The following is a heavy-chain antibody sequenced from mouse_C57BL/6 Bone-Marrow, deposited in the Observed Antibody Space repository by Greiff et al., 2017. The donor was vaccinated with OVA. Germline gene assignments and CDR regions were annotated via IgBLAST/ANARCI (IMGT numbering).Heavy chain of an antibody. J-gene: IGHJ3*01. Sequence: VQLQESGPGLVAPSQSLSLTCTVSGFSLTSSGVHWVRQPPGKGLEWLGVIWSDGSTTYNSALKSRMSISKDTSKSQVFLNMNSLQTDDTAMYYCARHGYGYSFSYWGQGTLVTVSA. V-gene: IGHV2-6-1*01. CDR1: GFSLTSSG. CDR3: ARHGYGYSFSY. CDR2: IWSDGST. D-gene: IGHD2-2*01.